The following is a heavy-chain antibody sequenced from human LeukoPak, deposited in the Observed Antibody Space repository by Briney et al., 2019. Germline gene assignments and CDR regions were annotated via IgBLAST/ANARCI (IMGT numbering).Heavy chain of an antibody. V-gene: IGHV4-34*01. J-gene: IGHJ5*02. CDR2: VNHSGST. Sequence: SETLSLTCAVYGGSFSGYYWSWIRQPPGKGLEWIGEVNHSGSTYYNPSLKSRVTISVDTSKNQFSLKLSSVTAADTAVYYCARHRLTGTTGGWFDPWGQGTLVTVSS. CDR3: ARHRLTGTTGGWFDP. CDR1: GGSFSGYY. D-gene: IGHD1-20*01.